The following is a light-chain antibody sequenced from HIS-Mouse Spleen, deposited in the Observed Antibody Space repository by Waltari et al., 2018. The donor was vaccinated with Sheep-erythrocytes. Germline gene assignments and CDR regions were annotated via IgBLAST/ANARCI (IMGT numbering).Light chain of an antibody. CDR2: DAS. CDR3: QQRSNWYT. CDR1: QSVSSY. V-gene: IGKV3-11*01. J-gene: IGKJ2*01. Sequence: EIVLTQSPATLSLSPGERATLSCRASQSVSSYLAWYQQKPGKAPRLHIYDASSRATGMPARFSGSGSGTDFTLTISSLEPEDFAVYYCQQRSNWYTFGQGTKLEIK.